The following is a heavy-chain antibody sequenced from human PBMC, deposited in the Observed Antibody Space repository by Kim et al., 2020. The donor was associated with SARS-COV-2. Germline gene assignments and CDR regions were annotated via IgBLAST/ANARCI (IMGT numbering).Heavy chain of an antibody. J-gene: IGHJ4*02. CDR1: GFTFSSYS. CDR3: ARDNRMWGLSYGPTYDY. D-gene: IGHD5-18*01. V-gene: IGHV3-21*01. CDR2: ISSSSSYI. Sequence: GGSLRLSCAASGFTFSSYSMNWVRQAPGKGLEWVSSISSSSSYIYYADSVKGRFTISRDNAKNSLYLQMNSLRAEDTAVYYCARDNRMWGLSYGPTYDYWGQGTLVTVSS.